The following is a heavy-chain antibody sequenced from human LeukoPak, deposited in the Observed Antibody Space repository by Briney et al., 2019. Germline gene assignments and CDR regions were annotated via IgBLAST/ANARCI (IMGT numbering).Heavy chain of an antibody. CDR2: INGYNGNT. CDR1: GYTFTRNG. Sequence: GASVKVSCKASGYTFTRNGISWVRQAPGQGLEWMGWINGYNGNTKYAQKLQGRVTMTTDTSTTTAYMELRSLRSDDTAVYYCAREGWGTYSSGPYYFDYWGQGTLITASS. V-gene: IGHV1-18*04. CDR3: AREGWGTYSSGPYYFDY. D-gene: IGHD6-19*01. J-gene: IGHJ4*02.